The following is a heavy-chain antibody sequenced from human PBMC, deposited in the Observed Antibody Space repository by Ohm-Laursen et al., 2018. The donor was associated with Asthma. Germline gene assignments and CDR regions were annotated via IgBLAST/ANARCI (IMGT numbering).Heavy chain of an antibody. D-gene: IGHD5-24*01. V-gene: IGHV4-30-2*01. J-gene: IGHJ4*02. CDR3: ARGHGYNLY. CDR2: IFHSGNT. CDR1: GGSITRGGYS. Sequence: SQTLSLTCGVSGGSITRGGYSWHWIRQPPGKGLEWIGHIFHSGNTYYNPSLKSRVTISLDRPKNQFSLKLSSVTAADTAVYYCARGHGYNLYWGQGTLVTVSS.